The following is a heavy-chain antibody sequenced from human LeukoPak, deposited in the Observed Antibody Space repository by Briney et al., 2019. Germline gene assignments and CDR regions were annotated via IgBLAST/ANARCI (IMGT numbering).Heavy chain of an antibody. D-gene: IGHD6-13*01. CDR2: IIGSGGST. CDR3: AKVSGIAAADYYGMDV. CDR1: GFTFSSYA. J-gene: IGHJ6*02. Sequence: GGSLRLSCAASGFTFSSYAMSWVRQAPGKGLEWVSAIIGSGGSTYYADSVKGRFTISRDNSKNTLYLQMNSLRAEDTAVYYCAKVSGIAAADYYGMDVWGQGTTVTVSS. V-gene: IGHV3-23*01.